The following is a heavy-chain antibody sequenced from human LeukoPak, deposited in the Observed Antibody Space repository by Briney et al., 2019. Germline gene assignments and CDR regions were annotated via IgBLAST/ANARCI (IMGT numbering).Heavy chain of an antibody. CDR1: GFTLSSYS. Sequence: GGSLRLSCTASGFTLSSYSMNWVRQAPGKGLEWVSSITSSSSYIYYGDSVKGRFTISRDNARNSLYLQMNSLRAEDTAVYYCARGMEQWLVRYYYYYMDVWGKGTTVTISS. V-gene: IGHV3-21*01. D-gene: IGHD6-19*01. CDR2: ITSSSSYI. CDR3: ARGMEQWLVRYYYYYMDV. J-gene: IGHJ6*03.